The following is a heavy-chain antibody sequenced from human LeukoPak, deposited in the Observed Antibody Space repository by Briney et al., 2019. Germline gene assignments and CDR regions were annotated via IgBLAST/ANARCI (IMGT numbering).Heavy chain of an antibody. CDR3: ARGDLVGAIFLYYYMDV. Sequence: ASVKVSCKASGYTFTGYYMHWVRQAPGQGLEWMGWTNPNSGGTNYAQKFQGRVTMTRDTSISTAYMELSRLRSDDTAVYYCARGDLVGAIFLYYYMDVWGKGTTVTVSS. CDR1: GYTFTGYY. D-gene: IGHD1-26*01. CDR2: TNPNSGGT. V-gene: IGHV1-2*02. J-gene: IGHJ6*03.